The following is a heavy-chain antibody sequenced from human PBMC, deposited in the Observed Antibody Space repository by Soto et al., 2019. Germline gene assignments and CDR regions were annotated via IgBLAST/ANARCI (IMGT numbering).Heavy chain of an antibody. CDR3: ARAPEYSSSSFDY. CDR2: IIPISGSV. D-gene: IGHD6-6*01. CDR1: GGTFSSYA. J-gene: IGHJ4*01. V-gene: IGHV1-69*13. Sequence: SVKVSCKASGGTFSSYAFSWVRQAPGQGLEWMEGIIPISGSVFYAQKFQGRVTITADESTSTTYMELSGLRFEDTAVYYCARAPEYSSSSFDYWGQGTLVTVSS.